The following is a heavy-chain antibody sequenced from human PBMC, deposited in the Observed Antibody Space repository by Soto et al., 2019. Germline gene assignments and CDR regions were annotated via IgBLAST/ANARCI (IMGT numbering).Heavy chain of an antibody. V-gene: IGHV4-30-2*01. D-gene: IGHD1-26*01. CDR2: IDPSWST. Sequence: PSETLSLTCAVSGASISSGGYSWGWIRQAPGKGLEWVGYIDPSWSTSYNASRRSRVAISVDSRNNQFSLKLNSVTAADTALYFCVRESGSGATSWFDTWGQGTRVTVSS. CDR3: VRESGSGATSWFDT. J-gene: IGHJ5*02. CDR1: GASISSGGYS.